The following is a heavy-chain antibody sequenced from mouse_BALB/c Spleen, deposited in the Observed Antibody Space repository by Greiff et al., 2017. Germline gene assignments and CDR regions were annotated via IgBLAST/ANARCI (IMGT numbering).Heavy chain of an antibody. Sequence: QVQLQQSGAELVRPGASVTLSCKASGYTFTDYEMHWVKQTPVHGLEWIGAIDPETGGTAYNQKFKGKATMTVDKSSSTAYMELARLTSEDSAIYYCARIRAHYAMDYWGQGTSVTVSS. CDR3: ARIRAHYAMDY. D-gene: IGHD3-3*01. CDR1: GYTFTDYE. CDR2: IDPETGGT. V-gene: IGHV1-15*01. J-gene: IGHJ4*01.